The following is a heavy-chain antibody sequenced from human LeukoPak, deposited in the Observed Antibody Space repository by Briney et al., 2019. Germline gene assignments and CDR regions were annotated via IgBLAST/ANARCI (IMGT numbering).Heavy chain of an antibody. V-gene: IGHV5-51*01. J-gene: IGHJ3*02. CDR3: ARHYSPWDAFDI. D-gene: IGHD2-21*01. Sequence: GESLKISCKGSGYSFTRYWIGWMRQMPGKGLEWMGIIYPGDSDSRYSPSFQGQVTISADKSISTAYLQWSSLKASDTAMYYCARHYSPWDAFDIWGQGTMVTVSS. CDR2: IYPGDSDS. CDR1: GYSFTRYW.